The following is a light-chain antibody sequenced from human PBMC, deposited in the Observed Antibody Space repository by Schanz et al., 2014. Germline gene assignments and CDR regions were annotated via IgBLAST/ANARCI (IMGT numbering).Light chain of an antibody. CDR1: SSNIGAGYD. CDR3: SSYASRTTLV. V-gene: IGLV1-40*01. J-gene: IGLJ2*01. CDR2: ENK. Sequence: QSVLTQPPSVSGAPGQRVTVSCTGGSSNIGAGYDVHWYQQLPGTAPRLLMFENKHRPSGVPDRFSGSKSGTSASLAITGLQAEDEAEYYCSSYASRTTLVFGGGTKLTVL.